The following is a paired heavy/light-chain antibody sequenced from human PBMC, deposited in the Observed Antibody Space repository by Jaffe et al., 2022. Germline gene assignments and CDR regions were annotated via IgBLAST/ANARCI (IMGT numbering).Light chain of an antibody. CDR1: QSVSSSY. CDR3: QQYGSSPPR. J-gene: IGKJ1*01. CDR2: GAS. V-gene: IGKV3-20*01. Sequence: EIVLTQSPGTLSLSPGERATLSCRASQSVSSSYLAWYQQKPGQAPRLLIYGASSRATGIPDRFSGSGSGTDFTLTISRLEPEDFAVYYCQQYGSSPPRFGQGTKVEIK.
Heavy chain of an antibody. J-gene: IGHJ4*02. CDR2: TYYRSKWYN. CDR3: ARDRDYDYIWGSYRQRFGQFLFDY. D-gene: IGHD3-16*02. CDR1: GDSVSSNSAA. V-gene: IGHV6-1*01. Sequence: QVQLQQSGPGLVKPSQTLSLTCAISGDSVSSNSAAWNWIRQSPSRGLEWLGRTYYRSKWYNDYAVSVKSRITINPDTSKNQFSLQLNSVTPEDTAVYYCARDRDYDYIWGSYRQRFGQFLFDYWGQGTLVTVSS.